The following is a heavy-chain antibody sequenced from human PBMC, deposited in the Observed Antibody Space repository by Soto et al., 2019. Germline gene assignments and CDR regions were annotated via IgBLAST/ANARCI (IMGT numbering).Heavy chain of an antibody. CDR3: ARVVRGVCNWFDP. CDR2: IYYSGST. Sequence: SETLSLTCTVSGGSISSGDYYWSWIRQPPGKGLEWIGYIYYSGSTYYNPSLKSRVTISVDTSKNQFSLKLSSVTAADTAVYYCARVVRGVCNWFDPWGQGTLVTVSS. V-gene: IGHV4-30-4*01. D-gene: IGHD3-10*01. CDR1: GGSISSGDYY. J-gene: IGHJ5*02.